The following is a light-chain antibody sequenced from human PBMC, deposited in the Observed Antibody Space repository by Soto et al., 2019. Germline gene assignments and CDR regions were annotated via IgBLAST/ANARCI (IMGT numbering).Light chain of an antibody. Sequence: EIVLTQSPGTLSLSPGERATRSCRASQSVSSSYFAWYQQKPGQAPRLLIYGASSRATGIPDRFSGSGSGTDFTLTISRLEPEDFAVYYCQQYGTSLLTFGGGTKVEIK. V-gene: IGKV3-20*01. CDR1: QSVSSSY. CDR2: GAS. J-gene: IGKJ4*01. CDR3: QQYGTSLLT.